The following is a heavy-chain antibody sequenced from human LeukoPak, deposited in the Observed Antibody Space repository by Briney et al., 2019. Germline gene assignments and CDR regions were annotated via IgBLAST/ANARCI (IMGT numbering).Heavy chain of an antibody. CDR2: IIPILGIA. CDR1: GGTFSSYA. V-gene: IGHV1-69*04. CDR3: ARLVLGGDSGSYPIDY. D-gene: IGHD1-26*01. Sequence: GASVKVSCKASGGTFSSYAISWVRQAPGQGLEWMGRIIPILGIANYAQKFQGRVTITADKSTSTAYMELSSLRSEDTAVYYCARLVLGGDSGSYPIDYWGQGTLVTVSS. J-gene: IGHJ4*02.